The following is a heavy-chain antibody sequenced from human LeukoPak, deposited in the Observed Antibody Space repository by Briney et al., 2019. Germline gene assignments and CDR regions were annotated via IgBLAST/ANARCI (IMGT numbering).Heavy chain of an antibody. V-gene: IGHV3-48*03. CDR3: ARDSSRGVGDFDY. Sequence: GGSLRLSCAASGFTFSSYEMNWVRQAPGKGLEGVSYISSSGSTIYYADSVKGRFTIPRDNAKNSLYLQMNSLRAEDTAVYYCARDSSRGVGDFDYWGQGTLVTVSS. J-gene: IGHJ4*02. CDR2: ISSSGSTI. CDR1: GFTFSSYE. D-gene: IGHD1-26*01.